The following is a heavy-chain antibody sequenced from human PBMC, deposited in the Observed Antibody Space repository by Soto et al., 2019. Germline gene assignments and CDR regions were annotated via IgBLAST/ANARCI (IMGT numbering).Heavy chain of an antibody. D-gene: IGHD2-2*01. Sequence: QVQLQESGPGLVKTSQTLSLTCSVSGDYIHVGGYYWTWIRQRPGKDLEWMGYIYYTGKTYYNPSLESRLTMSVDRSKNQFSLRLTSVTAADTAVYFCGRDLTSNANCIDPWGQGTLVTVSS. J-gene: IGHJ5*02. V-gene: IGHV4-30-4*01. CDR1: GDYIHVGGYY. CDR2: IYYTGKT. CDR3: GRDLTSNANCIDP.